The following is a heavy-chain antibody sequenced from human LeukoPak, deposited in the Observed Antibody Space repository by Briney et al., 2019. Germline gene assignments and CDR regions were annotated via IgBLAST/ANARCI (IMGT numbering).Heavy chain of an antibody. CDR2: IIPIFGTA. CDR3: ARGRHSSGYFHD. V-gene: IGHV1-69*05. Sequence: SVKVSCKASGGTFSSYAISWVRQAPGQGLEWMGGIIPIFGTANYAQKFQGRVTITTDESTSTAYMELSSLRSEDTAVYYCARGRHSSGYFHDWGQGTLVTVSS. J-gene: IGHJ4*02. CDR1: GGTFSSYA. D-gene: IGHD3-22*01.